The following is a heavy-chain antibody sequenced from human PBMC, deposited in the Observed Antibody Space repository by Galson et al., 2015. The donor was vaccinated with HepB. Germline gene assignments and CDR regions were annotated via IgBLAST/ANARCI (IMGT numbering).Heavy chain of an antibody. V-gene: IGHV3-33*08. J-gene: IGHJ2*01. CDR3: AKNSGSYSLHWYFDL. D-gene: IGHD1-26*01. Sequence: SLRLSCADSGFTFSSYGMHWVRQAPGKGLEWVAVIWYDGSNKYYADSVKGRFTISRDNSKNTLYLQMNSLRAEDTAVYYCAKNSGSYSLHWYFDLWGRGTLVTVSS. CDR2: IWYDGSNK. CDR1: GFTFSSYG.